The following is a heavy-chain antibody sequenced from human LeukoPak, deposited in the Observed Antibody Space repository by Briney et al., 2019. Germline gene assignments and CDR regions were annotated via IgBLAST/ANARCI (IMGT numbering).Heavy chain of an antibody. Sequence: ASVKVSCKASGGTFSSYAISWVRQAPGQGLEWMGGIIPIFGTANYAQKFQGRVTITADESTSTAYMELSSLRSEDTAVYYCASGGDYGDYSLIEVHWFDPWGQGTLVTVSS. CDR1: GGTFSSYA. D-gene: IGHD4-17*01. J-gene: IGHJ5*02. CDR2: IIPIFGTA. CDR3: ASGGDYGDYSLIEVHWFDP. V-gene: IGHV1-69*13.